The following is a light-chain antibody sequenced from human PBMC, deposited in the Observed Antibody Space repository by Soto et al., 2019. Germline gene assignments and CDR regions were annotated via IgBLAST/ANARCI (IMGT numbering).Light chain of an antibody. CDR3: CSYAGNKTVV. V-gene: IGLV2-11*01. J-gene: IGLJ3*02. CDR1: SSDVGAYIY. CDR2: DVG. Sequence: QSVLTQPRSVSGSPGQSVTISCTGTSSDVGAYIYVSWYQQYPAKAPKVMIYDVGRRPSGVPDRFSGSKSGNTASLTISGLQAEVEAVYFCCSYAGNKTVVFGGGTKLTVL.